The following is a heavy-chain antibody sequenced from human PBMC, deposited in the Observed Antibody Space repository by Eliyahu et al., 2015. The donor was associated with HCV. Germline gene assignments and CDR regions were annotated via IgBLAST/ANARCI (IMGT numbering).Heavy chain of an antibody. D-gene: IGHD5-18*01. J-gene: IGHJ4*02. CDR2: IIPMINVE. CDR1: XXSHSSXT. Sequence: QVQLVQSGPELKKPGSSVKVSXKSSXXSHSSXTVSWVRQAPGQGLEWMGNIIPMINVENYAQKFQGRLTITADKFTSTAYMELRSLRSEDSAMYFCARLSEAFSYGYDPFFDSWGQGTLVTVSS. V-gene: IGHV1-69*02. CDR3: ARLSEAFSYGYDPFFDS.